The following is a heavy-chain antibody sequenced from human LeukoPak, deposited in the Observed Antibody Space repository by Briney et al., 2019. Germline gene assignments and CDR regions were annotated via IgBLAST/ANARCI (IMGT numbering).Heavy chain of an antibody. D-gene: IGHD3-22*01. CDR2: INWNGGST. CDR1: GFTFDDYG. Sequence: GGSLRLSCAASGFTFDDYGMSWVRQAPGKGLEWVSGINWNGGSTGYADSVKGRFTISRDNAKNSLYLQMNSLRAEDTALYYCARDGNYHDSSGYYQLTNWGQGTLVTVSS. V-gene: IGHV3-20*04. CDR3: ARDGNYHDSSGYYQLTN. J-gene: IGHJ4*02.